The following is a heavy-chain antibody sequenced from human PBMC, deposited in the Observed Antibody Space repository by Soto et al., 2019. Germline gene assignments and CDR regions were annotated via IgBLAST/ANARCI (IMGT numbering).Heavy chain of an antibody. D-gene: IGHD3-3*01. CDR2: ISYDGSNK. J-gene: IGHJ4*02. CDR3: AKDQIYDFWSGYLDY. Sequence: PGESLKISCAASGFTFSSYGMHWVRQAPGKGLEWVAVISYDGSNKYYADSVKGRFTISRDNSKNTLYLQMNSLRAEDTAVYYCAKDQIYDFWSGYLDYWGQGTLVTVSS. CDR1: GFTFSSYG. V-gene: IGHV3-30*18.